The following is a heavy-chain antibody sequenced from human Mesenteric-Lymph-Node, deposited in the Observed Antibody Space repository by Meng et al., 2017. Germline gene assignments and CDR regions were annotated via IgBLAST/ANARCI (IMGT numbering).Heavy chain of an antibody. CDR2: ISKSESGNII. J-gene: IGHJ3*01. Sequence: GESLKISCAASGFILSTYEIIWVRQAPGRGLEWISYISKSESGNIIYHADSVKGRFTISRDKAKNSLDLQMNSLRAEDTAIYYCARVFSTSGDYVGWGAFDVWGLGTMVTVSS. CDR1: GFILSTYE. D-gene: IGHD2-21*01. V-gene: IGHV3-48*03. CDR3: ARVFSTSGDYVGWGAFDV.